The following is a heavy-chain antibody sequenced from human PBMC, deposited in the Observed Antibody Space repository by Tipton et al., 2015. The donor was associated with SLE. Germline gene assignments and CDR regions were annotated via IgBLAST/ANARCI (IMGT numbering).Heavy chain of an antibody. J-gene: IGHJ2*01. D-gene: IGHD2-21*01. CDR1: GYTFTGYY. CDR3: ARAAGLQSNWYFDV. V-gene: IGHV1-2*02. CDR2: INPDSGGT. Sequence: QSGAEVKKPGASVKVSCKASGYTFTGYYMHWVRQAPGQGLEWMGWINPDSGGTNYAQKFQGRVTMTRDTSISTAYMELSRLRSDDTAVYYCARAAGLQSNWYFDVWGRGTLVTVSS.